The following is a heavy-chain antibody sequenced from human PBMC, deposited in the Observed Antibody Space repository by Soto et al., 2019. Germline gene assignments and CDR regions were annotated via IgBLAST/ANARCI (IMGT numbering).Heavy chain of an antibody. Sequence: GASVKVSCKASGGTFSSYAISWVRQAPGQGLEWMGGIIPIFGTANYAQKFQGRVTITADESTSTAYMELSSLRSEDTAVFYCARGVVPATNYYYGMALWGQGTTVTVSS. CDR3: ARGVVPATNYYYGMAL. CDR2: IIPIFGTA. CDR1: GGTFSSYA. J-gene: IGHJ6*02. V-gene: IGHV1-69*13. D-gene: IGHD2-21*02.